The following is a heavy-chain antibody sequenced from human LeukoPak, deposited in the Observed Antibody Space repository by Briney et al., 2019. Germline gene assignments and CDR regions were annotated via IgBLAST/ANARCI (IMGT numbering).Heavy chain of an antibody. CDR3: ARPRHYGSGSYYNGGYDFDY. D-gene: IGHD3-10*01. J-gene: IGHJ4*02. Sequence: ASVKVSCKASGYTFTSYYMHWVRQAPGQGLEWMGIINPSGGSTSYAQKSQGRVTMTRDTSTSTVYMELRSLRSDDTAVYFCARPRHYGSGSYYNGGYDFDYWGQGTLVTVSS. V-gene: IGHV1-46*01. CDR1: GYTFTSYY. CDR2: INPSGGST.